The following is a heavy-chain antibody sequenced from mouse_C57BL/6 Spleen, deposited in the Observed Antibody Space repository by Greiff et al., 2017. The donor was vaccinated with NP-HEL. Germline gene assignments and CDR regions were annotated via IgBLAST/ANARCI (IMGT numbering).Heavy chain of an antibody. CDR1: GFTFSDYG. CDR2: ISSGSSTI. V-gene: IGHV5-17*01. J-gene: IGHJ1*03. D-gene: IGHD2-3*01. CDR3: ARTPYDGYYLYWYFDV. Sequence: EVMLVESGGGLVKPGGSLKLSCAASGFTFSDYGMHWVRQAPEKGLEWVAYISSGSSTIYYADTVKGRFTISRDNAKNTLFLQMTSLRSEDTAMYYCARTPYDGYYLYWYFDVWGTGTTVTVSS.